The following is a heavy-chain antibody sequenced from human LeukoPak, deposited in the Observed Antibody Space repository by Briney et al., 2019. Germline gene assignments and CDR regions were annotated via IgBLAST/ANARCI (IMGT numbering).Heavy chain of an antibody. CDR1: GFTFSLYA. Sequence: QPGGSLRLSCPASGFTFSLYAMSWVRQAPGKGLEWVSGITGSGGTTYYADSVKGRFTLSRDNSKNTLYLQMNSLGAEDTAVYYCAKHNSGNFIYFDSWGQGALVTVSA. CDR2: ITGSGGTT. J-gene: IGHJ4*02. CDR3: AKHNSGNFIYFDS. D-gene: IGHD1-26*01. V-gene: IGHV3-23*01.